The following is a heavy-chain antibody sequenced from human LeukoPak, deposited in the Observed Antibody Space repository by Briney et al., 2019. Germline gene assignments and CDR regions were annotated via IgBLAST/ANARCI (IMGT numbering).Heavy chain of an antibody. J-gene: IGHJ4*02. CDR3: ARGGGDYYDSSGYHDY. V-gene: IGHV4-59*01. Sequence: SETLSLTCTVSGGSISSYYWSWIRQPPGKGLEWIGYIYYSGSTNYNPSLKSRVTISVDTSKNQFSLKLSSVTAADTAVYYCARGGGDYYDSSGYHDYWGQGTLVTVSS. CDR2: IYYSGST. CDR1: GGSISSYY. D-gene: IGHD3-22*01.